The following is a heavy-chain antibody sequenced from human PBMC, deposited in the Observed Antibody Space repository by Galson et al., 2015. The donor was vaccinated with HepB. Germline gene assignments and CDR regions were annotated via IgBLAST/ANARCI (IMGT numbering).Heavy chain of an antibody. V-gene: IGHV1-69*04. CDR1: GGTFSSYT. CDR2: IIPILGIA. J-gene: IGHJ4*02. CDR3: ARDSYDSSGYYPY. D-gene: IGHD3-22*01. Sequence: SVKVSCKTSGGTFSSYTISWVRQAPGQGLEWMGRIIPILGIANYAQKFQGRVTITADKSTSTAYMELSSLRSEDTAVYYCARDSYDSSGYYPYWGQGTLVTVSS.